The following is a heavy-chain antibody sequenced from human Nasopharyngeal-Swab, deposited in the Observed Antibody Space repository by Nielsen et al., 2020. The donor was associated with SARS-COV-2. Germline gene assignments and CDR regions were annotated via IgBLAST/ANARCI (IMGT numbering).Heavy chain of an antibody. CDR1: GFTFNNYN. D-gene: IGHD3-3*01. Sequence: GESLKLSCAASGFTFNNYNFNWVRQAPGKGLEWVSSISSSSSYIYYADSVKGRFTISRHNTKNSLYLQMNSLRAEDTAVYYCARDGLDYDFWSAYFMDVWGQGTTVTVSS. J-gene: IGHJ6*02. CDR3: ARDGLDYDFWSAYFMDV. V-gene: IGHV3-21*01. CDR2: ISSSSSYI.